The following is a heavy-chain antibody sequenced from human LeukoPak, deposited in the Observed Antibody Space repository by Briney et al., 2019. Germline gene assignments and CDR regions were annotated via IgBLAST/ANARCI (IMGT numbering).Heavy chain of an antibody. V-gene: IGHV3-30*04. D-gene: IGHD3-3*01. CDR1: GFTFSSYA. CDR3: ARVGGEGY. CDR2: ISYDGSNK. J-gene: IGHJ4*02. Sequence: PGRSLRLSCAASGFTFSSYAMHWVRQAPGKGLEWVAVISYDGSNKYYADSVKGRFTISRDNSKNTLYLQINSLRAEDTAVYYCARVGGEGYWGQGTLVTVSS.